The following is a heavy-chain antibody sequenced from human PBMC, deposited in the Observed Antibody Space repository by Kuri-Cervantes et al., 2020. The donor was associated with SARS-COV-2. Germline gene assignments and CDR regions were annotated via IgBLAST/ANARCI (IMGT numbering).Heavy chain of an antibody. V-gene: IGHV4-30-4*08. CDR3: ARGWTTVTTPYFDY. J-gene: IGHJ4*02. D-gene: IGHD4-11*01. CDR1: GGSISSGDYY. Sequence: SETLSLTCTVSGGSISSGDYYWSWIRQPPGKGLEWIGYIYYSGSTYYNPSLKSRVTISVDTSKNQFSLKLSSVTAADTAVYYCARGWTTVTTPYFDYWGQRTLVTVSS. CDR2: IYYSGST.